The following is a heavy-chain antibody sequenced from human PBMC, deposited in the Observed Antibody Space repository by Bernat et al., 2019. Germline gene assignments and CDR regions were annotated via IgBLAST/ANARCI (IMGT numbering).Heavy chain of an antibody. Sequence: EVQLVESGGGLVRPGGSLRLSCAASGFTFSSYWMHWVRQFPGKGLVWVSRINRDGSITNYADSVMGRFTISRDNARNTVFLQMNSLRVDDTAIYYCARGPHPDSSETGSYWGQGTLVTVSS. CDR1: GFTFSSYW. V-gene: IGHV3-74*01. CDR3: ARGPHPDSSETGSY. J-gene: IGHJ4*02. CDR2: INRDGSIT. D-gene: IGHD3-10*01.